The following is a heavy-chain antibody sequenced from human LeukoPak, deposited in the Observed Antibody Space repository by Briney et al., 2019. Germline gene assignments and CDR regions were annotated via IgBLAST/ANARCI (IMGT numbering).Heavy chain of an antibody. CDR2: MSFDGSDK. D-gene: IGHD3-3*01. CDR3: ARNRFLDY. V-gene: IGHV3-30*17. J-gene: IGHJ4*02. CDR1: GFTFSSYA. Sequence: GGSLRLPCAASGFTFSSYAMHWARQAPGKGLEWVAFMSFDGSDKYYADSVKGRFTISRDNSKNTLFLQMNSLRPEDTAAYYCARNRFLDYCGQGTLVIVSS.